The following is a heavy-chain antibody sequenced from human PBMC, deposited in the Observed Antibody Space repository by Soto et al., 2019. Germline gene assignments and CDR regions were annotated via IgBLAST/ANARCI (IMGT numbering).Heavy chain of an antibody. Sequence: QVQLVESGGDLVKPGGSLRLSCAASGFTFSDYYMSWFRQAPGKGLEWVSYISGSASTIHDADSVKGRFTISRDNAKNSLYLQMNSLRAEDTALYYCARLGSIAAAGTPDYWGPGTLVTVSS. D-gene: IGHD6-13*01. V-gene: IGHV3-11*01. CDR1: GFTFSDYY. CDR2: ISGSASTI. J-gene: IGHJ4*02. CDR3: ARLGSIAAAGTPDY.